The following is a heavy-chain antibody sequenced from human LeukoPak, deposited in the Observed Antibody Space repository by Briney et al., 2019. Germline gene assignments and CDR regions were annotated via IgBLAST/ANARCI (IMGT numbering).Heavy chain of an antibody. CDR2: INSDGSST. CDR1: WFNLCSYW. J-gene: IGHJ4*02. Sequence: GGSLRLSCAAAWFNLCSYWMHSVRQAPGKGLVWVSRINSDGSSTSYADSVRCRFTISRDNANNTPYVQVNSLRAEDAAVYYCASSKTSWGQGTLVTVSS. CDR3: ASSKTS. V-gene: IGHV3-74*01.